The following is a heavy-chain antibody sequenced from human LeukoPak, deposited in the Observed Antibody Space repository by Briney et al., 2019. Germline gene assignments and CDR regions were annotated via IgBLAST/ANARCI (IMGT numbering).Heavy chain of an antibody. D-gene: IGHD3-9*01. Sequence: GGSLRLSCAASGFTFSSYVMHWVRQAPGKGLEWVAIISYDGSNEYYADSVKGRFTISRDNAKNSLSLQMNSLRAEDTAVYYCARVRNFDWLGYYYYYMDVWGKGTTVTVSS. CDR2: ISYDGSNE. V-gene: IGHV3-30*04. CDR3: ARVRNFDWLGYYYYYMDV. J-gene: IGHJ6*03. CDR1: GFTFSSYV.